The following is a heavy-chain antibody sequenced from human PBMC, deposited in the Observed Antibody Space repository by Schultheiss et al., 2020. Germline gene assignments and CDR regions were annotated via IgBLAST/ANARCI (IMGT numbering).Heavy chain of an antibody. CDR2: IDPSDSYT. D-gene: IGHD5-18*01. Sequence: KVSCKASGYSFTSYWISWVRQMPGEGLEWMGRIDPSDSYTNYSPSFQGHVTISADKSISTAYLQWSSLKASDTAMYYCARLLSGYSYAADYWGQGTLVTVSS. J-gene: IGHJ4*02. CDR1: GYSFTSYW. CDR3: ARLLSGYSYAADY. V-gene: IGHV5-10-1*01.